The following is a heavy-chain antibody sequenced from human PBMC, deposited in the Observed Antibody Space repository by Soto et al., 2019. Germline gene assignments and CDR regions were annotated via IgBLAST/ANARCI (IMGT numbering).Heavy chain of an antibody. CDR3: AMDFMTTVTIGEFDY. Sequence: GGSLRLSCAASGFTFSSYGMHWVRQAPGKGLEWVAVISYDGSNKYYADSVKGRFTISRDNSKNTLYLQMNSLRAEDTAVYYCAMDFMTTVTIGEFDYWGQGTLVTVPS. J-gene: IGHJ4*02. CDR1: GFTFSSYG. CDR2: ISYDGSNK. D-gene: IGHD4-4*01. V-gene: IGHV3-30*03.